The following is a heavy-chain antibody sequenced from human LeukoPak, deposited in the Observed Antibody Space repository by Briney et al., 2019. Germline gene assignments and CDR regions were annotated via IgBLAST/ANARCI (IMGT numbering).Heavy chain of an antibody. J-gene: IGHJ5*02. CDR3: ARHPYYYDSSGYYSFRATRFDP. V-gene: IGHV4-34*01. D-gene: IGHD3-22*01. CDR1: GGSFSGYY. Sequence: SETLSLTCAVYGGSFSGYYWSWIRQPPGKGLEWIGEINHSGSTNYNPSLKSRVTISVDTSKNQFSLKLSSVTAADTAVYYCARHPYYYDSSGYYSFRATRFDPWGQGTLVTVSS. CDR2: INHSGST.